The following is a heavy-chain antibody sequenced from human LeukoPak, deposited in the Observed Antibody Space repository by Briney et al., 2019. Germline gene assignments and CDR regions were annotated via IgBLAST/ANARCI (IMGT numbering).Heavy chain of an antibody. V-gene: IGHV4-59*01. CDR3: TRNYDSSGYTTFGY. CDR1: GGSISTYY. Sequence: SETLSLTCTVSGGSISTYYWSCIRQPPGKGLEWIGHIYYSGSTNYNPSLKSRVTIAVDTSKNHFSLKLSSVTAADTAVYYCTRNYDSSGYTTFGYWGRGTLVTVSS. CDR2: IYYSGST. J-gene: IGHJ4*02. D-gene: IGHD3-22*01.